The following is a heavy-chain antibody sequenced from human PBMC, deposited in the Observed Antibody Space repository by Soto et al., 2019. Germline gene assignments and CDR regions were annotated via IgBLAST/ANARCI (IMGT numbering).Heavy chain of an antibody. Sequence: SETLSLTCTVSGGSISSRDYYWSWIRQHPGKGLEWIGNIYYSGGTYSNPSLKTRVTISIDTSQSQFSLKLNALTAADTAVYYCARAPVALGATLASPYVDHWGRGTLVTVSS. V-gene: IGHV4-31*03. CDR2: IYYSGGT. J-gene: IGHJ4*02. CDR3: ARAPVALGATLASPYVDH. CDR1: GGSISSRDYY. D-gene: IGHD1-26*01.